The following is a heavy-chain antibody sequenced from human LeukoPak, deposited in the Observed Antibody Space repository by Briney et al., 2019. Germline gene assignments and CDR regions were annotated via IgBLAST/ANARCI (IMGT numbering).Heavy chain of an antibody. V-gene: IGHV4-59*11. J-gene: IGHJ5*02. CDR1: GDSFSSHY. CDR2: ISYIGST. CDR3: ARRRIDSMYNWFDP. D-gene: IGHD2-21*01. Sequence: SETLSLTCAVSGDSFSSHYWTWIRQPPGKGLEWIGYISYIGSTNYNPSLKSRVTMSIDTSKNQFSLRLTSVTAADTAVYYCARRRIDSMYNWFDPWGQGTLVIVSS.